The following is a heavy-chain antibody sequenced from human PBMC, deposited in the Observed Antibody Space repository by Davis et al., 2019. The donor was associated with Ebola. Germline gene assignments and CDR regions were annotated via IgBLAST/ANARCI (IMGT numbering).Heavy chain of an antibody. CDR1: GFTFSSYS. V-gene: IGHV3-48*02. CDR3: ARGHSSSWYSYYYGMDV. J-gene: IGHJ6*04. Sequence: GGSLRLSCAASGFTFSSYSMNWVRQAPGKGLEWVSYISSSSSTIYYADSVKGRFTISRDNAKNSLYLQMNSLRDEDTAVYYCARGHSSSWYSYYYGMDVWGKGTTVTVSS. D-gene: IGHD6-13*01. CDR2: ISSSSSTI.